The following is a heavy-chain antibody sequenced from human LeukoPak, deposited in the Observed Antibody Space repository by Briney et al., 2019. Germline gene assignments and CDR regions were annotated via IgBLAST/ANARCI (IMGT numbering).Heavy chain of an antibody. CDR1: GYTFTSYY. J-gene: IGHJ5*02. Sequence: ASVKVSCKASGYTFTSYYMHWVRRAPGQGLEWMGRINPNSGGTNYAQKFQGRVTMTRDTSISTAYMELSRLRSDDTAVYYCARARWGSCIWFDPWGQGTLVTVSS. D-gene: IGHD3-16*01. CDR2: INPNSGGT. CDR3: ARARWGSCIWFDP. V-gene: IGHV1-2*06.